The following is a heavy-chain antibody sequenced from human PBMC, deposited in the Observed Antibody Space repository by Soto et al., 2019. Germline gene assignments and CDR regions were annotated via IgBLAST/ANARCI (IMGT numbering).Heavy chain of an antibody. D-gene: IGHD2-2*01. CDR1: GGSISSGNYY. CDR3: ARTPCSSTSCRYYYYYYMDV. J-gene: IGHJ6*03. V-gene: IGHV4-31*03. Sequence: SETLSLTCTVSGGSISSGNYYWSWIRQHPGKGLEWIGYIYYSGSTYYNPSLKSRVITSVDTSKNQFSLNLSSVTAADTAVYYCARTPCSSTSCRYYYYYYMDVWGRGTTVTVSS. CDR2: IYYSGST.